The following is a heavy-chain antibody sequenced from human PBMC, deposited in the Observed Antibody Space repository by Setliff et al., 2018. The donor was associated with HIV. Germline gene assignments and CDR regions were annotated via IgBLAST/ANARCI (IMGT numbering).Heavy chain of an antibody. D-gene: IGHD3-22*01. CDR3: ARLVVVVISSWFDP. Sequence: GGSLRLSCAASGFTFSNYWMSWVRQAPGKGLEWVANIKQDGTEKYYVGSVKGRFTISRDNDKNSLYLQMNSLRAEDTAVYYCARLVVVVISSWFDPWGQGTLVTVS. V-gene: IGHV3-7*01. J-gene: IGHJ5*02. CDR1: GFTFSNYW. CDR2: IKQDGTEK.